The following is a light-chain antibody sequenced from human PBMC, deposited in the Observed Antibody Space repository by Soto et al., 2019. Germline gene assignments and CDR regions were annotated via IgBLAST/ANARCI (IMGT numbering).Light chain of an antibody. CDR3: QQYGNGNSPRYS. J-gene: IGKJ2*03. Sequence: EIVLTQSPGTLSLSLGERATLSCRASQSVSSNYLAWYQQKPGQAPRLPIYGTSSRATGIPDRFSGSGSGTDFTLSISRLEPEDFAVYYCQQYGNGNSPRYSFGQGTRLEIK. CDR2: GTS. V-gene: IGKV3-20*01. CDR1: QSVSSNY.